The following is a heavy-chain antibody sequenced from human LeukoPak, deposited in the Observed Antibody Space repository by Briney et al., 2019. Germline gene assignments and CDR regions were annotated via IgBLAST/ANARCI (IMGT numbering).Heavy chain of an antibody. CDR3: AAGVGSSSWYAGYYYGMDV. CDR1: GFTFTSSA. CDR2: IVVGSGNT. Sequence: TSVKVSCKASGFTFTSSAVQWVRQARGQRLEWIGWIVVGSGNTNYAQKFQERVTITRDMSTSTAYMELSSLRFEDTAVYYCAAGVGSSSWYAGYYYGMDVWGQGTTVTVSS. D-gene: IGHD6-13*01. J-gene: IGHJ6*02. V-gene: IGHV1-58*01.